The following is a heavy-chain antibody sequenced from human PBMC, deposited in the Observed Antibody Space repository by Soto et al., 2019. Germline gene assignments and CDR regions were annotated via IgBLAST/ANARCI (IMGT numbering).Heavy chain of an antibody. Sequence: GWSLRLSCSASVFTFSSYGMHWVRQAPGKGLEWVAVISYDGSNKYYADSVKGRFTISRDNSKNTLYLQMNSLRAEDTAVYYCAKEGDIVLMVYDYGMDVWGQGTTVTVSS. CDR2: ISYDGSNK. J-gene: IGHJ6*02. CDR1: VFTFSSYG. D-gene: IGHD2-8*01. V-gene: IGHV3-30*18. CDR3: AKEGDIVLMVYDYGMDV.